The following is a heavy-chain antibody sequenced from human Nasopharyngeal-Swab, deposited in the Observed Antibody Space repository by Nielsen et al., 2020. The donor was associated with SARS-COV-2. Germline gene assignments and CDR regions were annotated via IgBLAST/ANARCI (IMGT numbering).Heavy chain of an antibody. CDR1: GFTFSSYS. CDR3: AGDTAMDPYYYYGMDV. Sequence: GESLKISCAASGFTFSSYSMNWVRQAPGKGLEWVSYISSSSSTIYYADSVKGRFTISRDNAKNSLYLQMNSLRDEDTAVYYCAGDTAMDPYYYYGMDVWGQGTTVTVSS. J-gene: IGHJ6*02. V-gene: IGHV3-48*02. CDR2: ISSSSSTI. D-gene: IGHD5-18*01.